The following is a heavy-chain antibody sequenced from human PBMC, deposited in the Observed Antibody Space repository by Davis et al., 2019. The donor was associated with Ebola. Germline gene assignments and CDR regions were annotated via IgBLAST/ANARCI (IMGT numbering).Heavy chain of an antibody. CDR3: ARVPLRFGENDAFDI. CDR1: GFAFTTYD. Sequence: PGGSLRLSCAASGFAFTTYDMSWVRQAPGRGLEWVSAISPSGGTTVADSVKGRFTISRDNAKNTLYLQMNSLRAEDTAVYYCARVPLRFGENDAFDIWGQGTMVTVSS. D-gene: IGHD3-10*01. CDR2: ISPSGGTT. V-gene: IGHV3-23*01. J-gene: IGHJ3*02.